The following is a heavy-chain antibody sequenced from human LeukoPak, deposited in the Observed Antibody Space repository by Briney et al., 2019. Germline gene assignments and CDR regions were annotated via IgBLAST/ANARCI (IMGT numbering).Heavy chain of an antibody. V-gene: IGHV4-39*07. J-gene: IGHJ4*02. CDR3: ARSTIYYYDSSGYDRMVPYYFDY. D-gene: IGHD3-22*01. Sequence: SETLSLTCTVSGASITGYYWGWIRQPPGKGLEWIGSIYYSGSTHYNPSLKSRVTISVDTSKNQFSLKLSSVTAADTAVYYCARSTIYYYDSSGYDRMVPYYFDYWGQGTLVTVSS. CDR2: IYYSGST. CDR1: GASITGYY.